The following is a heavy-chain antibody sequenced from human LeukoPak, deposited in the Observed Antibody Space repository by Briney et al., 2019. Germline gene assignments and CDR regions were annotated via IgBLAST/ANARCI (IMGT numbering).Heavy chain of an antibody. D-gene: IGHD6-6*01. CDR1: GYTFTSYA. Sequence: ASVKVSCKASGYTFTSYAMNWVRQAPGQGLEWMGWMNPNSGNTGYAQKFQGRVTITRNTSISTAYMELSSLRSEDTAVYYCARIPIAARHEEFDYWGQGTLVTVSS. J-gene: IGHJ4*02. V-gene: IGHV1-8*03. CDR3: ARIPIAARHEEFDY. CDR2: MNPNSGNT.